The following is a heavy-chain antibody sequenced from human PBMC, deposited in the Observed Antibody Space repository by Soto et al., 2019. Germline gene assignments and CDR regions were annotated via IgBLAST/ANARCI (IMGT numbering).Heavy chain of an antibody. V-gene: IGHV1-2*02. Sequence: QVQLVQSGAEVKKPGASVTVSCKASGYTFTGYYVHLVRQAPGQGLEWMGWINSYSGGTNYAQKFQARVTMTRDTSISTAYMDLTRLTSDDTAVYDCARGRTTGVDYWGQGTLVTVAS. D-gene: IGHD3-10*01. CDR3: ARGRTTGVDY. CDR1: GYTFTGYY. J-gene: IGHJ4*02. CDR2: INSYSGGT.